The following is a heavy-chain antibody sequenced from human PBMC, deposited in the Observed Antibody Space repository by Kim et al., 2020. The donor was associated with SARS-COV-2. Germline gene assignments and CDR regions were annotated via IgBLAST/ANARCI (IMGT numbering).Heavy chain of an antibody. CDR3: ARDPDYYGSGKG. CDR1: GGSFSGYY. V-gene: IGHV4-34*01. J-gene: IGHJ4*02. D-gene: IGHD3-10*01. Sequence: SETLSLTCAVYGGSFSGYYWSWIRQPPGKGLEWIGEINHSGSTNYNPSLKSRVTISVDTSKNQFSLKLSSVTAADTAVYYCARDPDYYGSGKGWGQGTL. CDR2: INHSGST.